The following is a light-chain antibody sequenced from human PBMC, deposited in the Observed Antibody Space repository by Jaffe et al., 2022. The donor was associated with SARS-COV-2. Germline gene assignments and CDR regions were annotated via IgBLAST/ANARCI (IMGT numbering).Light chain of an antibody. Sequence: DIQLTQSPSFLSASVGDRVTLTCRASQGISNHLAWYQQKPGKAPKLLLYAASTLQSGVPSRFSGSGSGTEFALTISSLQPEDFATYYCQHLNIYTWTFGQGTKVEIK. CDR3: QHLNIYTWT. J-gene: IGKJ1*01. V-gene: IGKV1-9*01. CDR1: QGISNH. CDR2: AAS.